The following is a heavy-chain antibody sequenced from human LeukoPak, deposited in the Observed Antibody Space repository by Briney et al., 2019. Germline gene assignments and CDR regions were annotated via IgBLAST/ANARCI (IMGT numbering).Heavy chain of an antibody. CDR2: IYYSGST. CDR1: GCSISRYY. D-gene: IGHD3-10*01. Sequence: SETLSLTCTVSGCSISRYYWSWSRQPPGKGLEWIGYIYYSGSTNYNPSLKSRVTISVDTSKNQFSLKLSSVTAADTAVYYCARDGEPHFPGSYYSPQHWFDPWGQGTLVTVSS. V-gene: IGHV4-59*01. J-gene: IGHJ5*02. CDR3: ARDGEPHFPGSYYSPQHWFDP.